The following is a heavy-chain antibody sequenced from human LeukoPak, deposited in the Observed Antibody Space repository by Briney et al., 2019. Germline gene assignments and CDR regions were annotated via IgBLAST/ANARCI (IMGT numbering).Heavy chain of an antibody. Sequence: GTLRLSCAASGFTFSSYGMSWVRQAPGKGLEWVSAISGSGGSTYYADSVKGRFTISRDNSKNTLYLQMNSLRAEDTAVYYCAKNYYDSSGYDAFDIWGQGTMVTVSS. CDR2: ISGSGGST. D-gene: IGHD3-22*01. CDR3: AKNYYDSSGYDAFDI. J-gene: IGHJ3*02. V-gene: IGHV3-23*01. CDR1: GFTFSSYG.